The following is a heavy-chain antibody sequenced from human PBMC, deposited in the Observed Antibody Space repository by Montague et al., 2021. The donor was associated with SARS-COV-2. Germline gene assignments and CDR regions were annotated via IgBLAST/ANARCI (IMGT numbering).Heavy chain of an antibody. V-gene: IGHV4-34*01. D-gene: IGHD3-3*01. CDR2: INHSGST. Sequence: SETLSLTCAVYGGSFSGHYWSWIRQPPGKGLEWIGEINHSGSTNYNPSLKSRVTISVDTSKNQFSLRLSSVTAADTAVYYCARGRTDLGAYYDFWSGYYWGGQNWFDPWGQGTLVTVSS. CDR3: ARGRTDLGAYYDFWSGYYWGGQNWFDP. J-gene: IGHJ5*02. CDR1: GGSFSGHY.